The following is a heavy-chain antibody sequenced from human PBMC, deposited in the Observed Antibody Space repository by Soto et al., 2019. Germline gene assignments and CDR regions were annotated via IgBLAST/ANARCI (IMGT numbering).Heavy chain of an antibody. CDR2: VNHSGST. CDR3: ARAIRALYYYYYGMDV. V-gene: IGHV4-34*01. D-gene: IGHD3-10*01. J-gene: IGHJ6*02. CDR1: GGSFSGYY. Sequence: SETLSLTCAVYGGSFSGYYWSWIRQPPGKGLEWIGEVNHSGSTNYNPSLKSRVTISVDTSKNQFSLKLSSVTAADTAVYYCARAIRALYYYYYGMDVWGQGTTVTVSS.